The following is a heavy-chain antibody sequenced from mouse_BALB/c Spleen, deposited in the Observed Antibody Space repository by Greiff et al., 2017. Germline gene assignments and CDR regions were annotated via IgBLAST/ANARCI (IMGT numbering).Heavy chain of an antibody. J-gene: IGHJ3*01. D-gene: IGHD1-1*01. CDR1: GFTFTDYY. CDR3: ARDYYGSRGMAY. Sequence: EVHLVESGGGLVQPGGSLRLSCATSGFTFTDYYMSWVRQPPGKALEWLGFIRNKANGYTTEYSASVKGRFTISRDNSQSILYLQMNTLRAEDSATYYCARDYYGSRGMAYWGQGTLVTVSA. V-gene: IGHV7-3*02. CDR2: IRNKANGYTT.